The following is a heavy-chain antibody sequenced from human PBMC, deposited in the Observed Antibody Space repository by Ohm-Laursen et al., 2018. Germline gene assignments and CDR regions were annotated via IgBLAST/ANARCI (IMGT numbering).Heavy chain of an antibody. CDR1: GFSFSSYA. CDR2: ISGSAHNT. V-gene: IGHV3-23*01. Sequence: SLRLSCAASGFSFSSYAMNWVRQSPGKGLEWVSTISGSAHNTYYADSVKGRFTISRDNSKNTLYLQMNSLRAEDTAVYYCAREMATIRAGYFDYWGQGTLVTVSS. J-gene: IGHJ4*02. CDR3: AREMATIRAGYFDY. D-gene: IGHD5-24*01.